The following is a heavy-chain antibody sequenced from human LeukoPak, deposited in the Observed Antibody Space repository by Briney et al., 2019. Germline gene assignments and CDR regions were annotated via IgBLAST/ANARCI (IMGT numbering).Heavy chain of an antibody. D-gene: IGHD1-26*01. V-gene: IGHV3-30*18. Sequence: GGSLRLSCAASGFTFSSYGIHWVRQAPGKGLEWVAVISYDGSNKYYADSVKGRFTISRDNSKNTLYLQMNSLRAEDTAVYYCAKVVGATGGTGDPTFDYWGQGTLVTVSS. CDR2: ISYDGSNK. CDR3: AKVVGATGGTGDPTFDY. CDR1: GFTFSSYG. J-gene: IGHJ4*02.